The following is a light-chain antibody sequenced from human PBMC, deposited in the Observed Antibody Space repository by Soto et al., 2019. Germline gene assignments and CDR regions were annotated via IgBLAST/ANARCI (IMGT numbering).Light chain of an antibody. CDR2: EVS. CDR1: XXXVGSYNR. Sequence: QSALTQPPSVSGSPGQSVTIXCXXXXXXVGSYNRVSWYQQPPGTAPKLMIYEVSNRPSGVPDRFSGSKSGNTASLTISGLQAEDEADYYCSSYTSSSTYVFGSGTKLTVL. CDR3: SSYTSSSTYV. V-gene: IGLV2-18*02. J-gene: IGLJ1*01.